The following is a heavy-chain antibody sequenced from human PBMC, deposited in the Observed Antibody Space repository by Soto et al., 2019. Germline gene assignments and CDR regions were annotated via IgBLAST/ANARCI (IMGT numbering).Heavy chain of an antibody. J-gene: IGHJ4*02. CDR2: IKSKTDGGTT. CDR1: GFTFSNAW. V-gene: IGHV3-15*01. D-gene: IGHD3-3*01. CDR3: TTVRFLEWLPRADY. Sequence: GGSLRLSCAVSGFTFSNAWMSWVRQAPGKGLEWVGRIKSKTDGGTTDYAAPVKGRFTISRDDSKNTLYLQMNSLKTEDTAVYYCTTVRFLEWLPRADYWGQGTLVTVSS.